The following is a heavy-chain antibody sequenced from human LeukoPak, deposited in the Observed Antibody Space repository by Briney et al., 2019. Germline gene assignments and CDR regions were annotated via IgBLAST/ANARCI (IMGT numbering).Heavy chain of an antibody. CDR3: ARLPPPEAGLFDY. D-gene: IGHD1-14*01. CDR2: IYYSGST. J-gene: IGHJ4*02. CDR1: GGSISSYY. V-gene: IGHV4-59*08. Sequence: PSETLSLTCTVSGGSISSYYWSWIRQPPGKGLEWIGYIYYSGSTNYNPSLKSRVTISVDTSKNQFSLKLSSVTAADTAVYYCARLPPPEAGLFDYWGQGTLVTVSS.